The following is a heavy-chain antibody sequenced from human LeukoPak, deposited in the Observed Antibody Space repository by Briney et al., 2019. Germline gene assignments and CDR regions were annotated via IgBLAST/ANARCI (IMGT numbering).Heavy chain of an antibody. J-gene: IGHJ3*02. CDR3: AKVMGERFGNGAFDI. Sequence: GGSLRLSCAASGFTFSSYGMHGVRQAPGKGLEWVAVIWFDGSNNYYADSVKGRFTISRDNSKNTLSLQVNSLRAEDTAVYYCAKVMGERFGNGAFDIWGQGTMVTVSS. CDR1: GFTFSSYG. D-gene: IGHD2-8*01. V-gene: IGHV3-33*06. CDR2: IWFDGSNN.